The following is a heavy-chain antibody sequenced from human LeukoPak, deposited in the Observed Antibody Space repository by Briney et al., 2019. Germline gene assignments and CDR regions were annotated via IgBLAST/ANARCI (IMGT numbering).Heavy chain of an antibody. CDR1: GFTFSIHG. D-gene: IGHD2-15*01. Sequence: PGGSLRLSCAASGFTFSIHGMNWVRQGPGKGLEWVSGITCSGGSKYYADSVKGRFTISRDNSKNTVYLQMNSLSAEDTAVYYYARDLSRIALTDWGQGTLVTVSS. J-gene: IGHJ4*02. CDR2: ITCSGGSK. CDR3: ARDLSRIALTD. V-gene: IGHV3-23*01.